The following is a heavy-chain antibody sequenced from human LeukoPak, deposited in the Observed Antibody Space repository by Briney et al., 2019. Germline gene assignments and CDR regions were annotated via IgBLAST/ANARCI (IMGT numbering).Heavy chain of an antibody. CDR3: AKEMRVAGTVRRYYYGMDV. CDR1: GFTFSSYG. J-gene: IGHJ6*02. Sequence: GGSLRLSCAASGFTFSSYGMHWVRQAPGKGLEWVAFIRYDGSNKYYADSVKGRFTISRDNSKNTLYLQMNSLRAEDTAVYYCAKEMRVAGTVRRYYYGMDVWGQGTTVTVSS. D-gene: IGHD6-19*01. CDR2: IRYDGSNK. V-gene: IGHV3-30*02.